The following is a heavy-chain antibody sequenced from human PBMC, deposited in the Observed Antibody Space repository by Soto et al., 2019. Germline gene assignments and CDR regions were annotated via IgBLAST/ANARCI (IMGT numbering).Heavy chain of an antibody. Sequence: QVQLVESGGGVVQPGRSLRLSCAASGFTFSAYSMHWVRQAPGKGLEWVAVTPYDGNNQYYADSVKGRFTISRDNSKNTLYLQMNSLRPEDTAVYYCAKDSKYRAVAGDGMDVWGQGTTVTVSS. CDR2: TPYDGNNQ. J-gene: IGHJ6*02. D-gene: IGHD6-19*01. CDR1: GFTFSAYS. CDR3: AKDSKYRAVAGDGMDV. V-gene: IGHV3-30*18.